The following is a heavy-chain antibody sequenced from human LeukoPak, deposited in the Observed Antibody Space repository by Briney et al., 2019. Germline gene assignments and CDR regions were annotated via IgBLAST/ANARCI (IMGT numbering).Heavy chain of an antibody. J-gene: IGHJ3*02. CDR1: GYTFTSYG. V-gene: IGHV1-18*01. CDR2: ISAYNGNT. Sequence: GASVKVSCKASGYTFTSYGISWVRQAPGQGLEWMGWISAYNGNTNYAQKLQGRVTMTTDTSTSTAYMELRSLRSDNTAVYHYARGRSGSTRRAFDIWGQGTMVTVSS. D-gene: IGHD1-26*01. CDR3: ARGRSGSTRRAFDI.